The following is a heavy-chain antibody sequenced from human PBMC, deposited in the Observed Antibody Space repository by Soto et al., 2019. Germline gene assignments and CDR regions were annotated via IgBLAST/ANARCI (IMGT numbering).Heavy chain of an antibody. J-gene: IGHJ3*02. V-gene: IGHV3-9*01. CDR3: EKDFSEGLAGAGTSSGSAFDI. D-gene: IGHD6-19*01. CDR2: ISWNSGSI. CDR1: GFTFDDYA. Sequence: GGSLRLSCAASGFTFDDYAMHWVRQAPGKGLEWVSGISWNSGSIGYADSVKGRFTISRDNAKNSLYLQMNSLRAEDTALYYCEKDFSEGLAGAGTSSGSAFDIWGQGTMVTVSS.